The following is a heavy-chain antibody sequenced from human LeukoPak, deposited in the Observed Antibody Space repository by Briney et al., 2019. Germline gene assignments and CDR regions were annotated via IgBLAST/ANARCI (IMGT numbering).Heavy chain of an antibody. CDR1: GGSISSGGYY. CDR2: IYYSGST. V-gene: IGHV4-31*03. CDR3: ARVSAVVTQAFDY. J-gene: IGHJ4*02. D-gene: IGHD4-23*01. Sequence: SQTLSLTCTVSGGSISSGGYYWSWIRQHPGKGLEWIGYIYYSGSTYYNPSLKSRVTMSVDTSKNQFSLKLSSVTAADTAVYYCARVSAVVTQAFDYWGQGTLVTVSS.